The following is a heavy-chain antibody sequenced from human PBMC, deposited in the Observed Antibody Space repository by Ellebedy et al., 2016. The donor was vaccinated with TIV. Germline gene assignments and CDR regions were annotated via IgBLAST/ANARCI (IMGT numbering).Heavy chain of an antibody. J-gene: IGHJ4*02. CDR1: GYTFTNYG. D-gene: IGHD2-21*01. CDR2: ISVDNGYT. CDR3: ARRGADCGGDCFDY. V-gene: IGHV1-18*04. Sequence: AASVKVSCKTSGYTFTNYGISWVRQAPGQGLEWMAWISVDNGYTRFDHNLQGRVTVTTDTSTNTAYMELRSLTSDDTAVYYCARRGADCGGDCFDYWGQGTLVTVSS.